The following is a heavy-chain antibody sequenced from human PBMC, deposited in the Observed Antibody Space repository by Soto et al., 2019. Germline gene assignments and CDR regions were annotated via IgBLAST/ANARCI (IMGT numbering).Heavy chain of an antibody. D-gene: IGHD2-8*01. CDR2: ITGGGNA. J-gene: IGHJ4*02. V-gene: IGHV3-23*01. CDR3: AKVAVYGVGLGLVSD. Sequence: DVQLLESGGGLVQPGGSLRLSCVVSGFSFSYAIIWVRQAPGKGQEWVSGITGGGNAEYAASVKGRFTISRDYSKNTVDLQMNSLRAEDTAMYYCAKVAVYGVGLGLVSDWGQGTLVTVS. CDR1: GFSFSYA.